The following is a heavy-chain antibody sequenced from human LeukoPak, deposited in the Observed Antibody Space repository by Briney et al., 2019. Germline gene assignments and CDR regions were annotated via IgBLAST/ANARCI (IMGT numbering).Heavy chain of an antibody. J-gene: IGHJ6*04. CDR2: ISYDGSNK. D-gene: IGHD3-10*01. CDR3: AKDIYGSGSSDVYYGMDV. V-gene: IGHV3-30*18. Sequence: PGRSLRLSCAASGFTFSSYGMHWVRRAPGKGLEWVAVISYDGSNKYYADSVKGRFTISRDNSKNTLYLQMNSLRAEDTAVYYCAKDIYGSGSSDVYYGMDVWGKGTTVTVSS. CDR1: GFTFSSYG.